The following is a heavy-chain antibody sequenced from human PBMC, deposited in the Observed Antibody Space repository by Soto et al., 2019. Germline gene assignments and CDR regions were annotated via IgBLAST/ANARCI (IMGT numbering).Heavy chain of an antibody. V-gene: IGHV3-30*18. J-gene: IGHJ4*02. CDR2: ISYDGSNK. CDR1: GFTFSSYG. D-gene: IGHD2-21*02. CDR3: AKGRWVTTHPLYFDY. Sequence: QLQLVESGGGVVQPGRSLRLSCAASGFTFSSYGMHWVRQAPGKGLEWVAVISYDGSNKYYADSVKGRFTISRDNSKNTLYLQMNSLRAEDTAVYYCAKGRWVTTHPLYFDYWGQGTLVTVSS.